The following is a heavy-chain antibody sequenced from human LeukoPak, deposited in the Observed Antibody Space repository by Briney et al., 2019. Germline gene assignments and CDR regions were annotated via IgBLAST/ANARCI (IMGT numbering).Heavy chain of an antibody. CDR2: IYSGGET. V-gene: IGHV3-53*01. Sequence: GGSLRLSYAASGFTVSTNFMSWVRQAPGKGLEWVTFIYSGGETYYADSVKGRFTISRDNSKNTLYLQMNSLRAEDTAVYYCAKDSGGTYFYYYYYMDVWGKGTTVTVSS. CDR1: GFTVSTNF. D-gene: IGHD1-26*01. J-gene: IGHJ6*03. CDR3: AKDSGGTYFYYYYYMDV.